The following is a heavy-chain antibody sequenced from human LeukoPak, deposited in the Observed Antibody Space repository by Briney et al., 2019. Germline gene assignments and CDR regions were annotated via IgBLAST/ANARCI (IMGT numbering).Heavy chain of an antibody. Sequence: VASVKVSCKASGYTFTSYGISWVRQAPGQGLEWMGWISAYNGNTNYAQKLQGRVTMTTDTSTSTAYMELRSLRSDDTAVYYCARDSGITMVRGPYNYWGQGTLVTVSS. D-gene: IGHD3-10*01. CDR3: ARDSGITMVRGPYNY. CDR1: GYTFTSYG. J-gene: IGHJ4*02. V-gene: IGHV1-18*01. CDR2: ISAYNGNT.